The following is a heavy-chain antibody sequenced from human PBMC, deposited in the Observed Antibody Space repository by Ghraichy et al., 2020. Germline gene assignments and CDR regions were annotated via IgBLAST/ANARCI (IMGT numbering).Heavy chain of an antibody. CDR2: IDSNERIT. D-gene: IGHD1-7*01. J-gene: IGHJ4*02. V-gene: IGHV3-74*01. Sequence: GGSLRLSCAASGFTFNTFWMHWVRQVPGKGLVWVSYIDSNERITGYVDSVKGRFTISRDNAKNTLYLQMNSLRVEDTAVYFCARGGAGGTFDYWGLGTLVTVSS. CDR3: ARGGAGGTFDY. CDR1: GFTFNTFW.